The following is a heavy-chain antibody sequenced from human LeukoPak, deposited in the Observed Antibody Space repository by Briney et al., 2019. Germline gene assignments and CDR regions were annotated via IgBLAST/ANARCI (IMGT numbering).Heavy chain of an antibody. D-gene: IGHD6-13*01. Sequence: GGSLRLSCAASGFTFNSYAMSWVRQAPGKGLEWVSAISGSGGSTYYADSVKGRFTISRDNSKNTLYLQMNSLRAEDTAVYYCAKGSRGYSSSWYYFDYWGQGTLVTISS. CDR3: AKGSRGYSSSWYYFDY. CDR1: GFTFNSYA. CDR2: ISGSGGST. J-gene: IGHJ4*02. V-gene: IGHV3-23*01.